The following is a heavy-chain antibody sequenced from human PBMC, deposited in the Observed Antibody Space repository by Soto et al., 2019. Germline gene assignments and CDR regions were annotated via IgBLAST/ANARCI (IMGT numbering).Heavy chain of an antibody. J-gene: IGHJ4*02. V-gene: IGHV3-9*01. Sequence: EVQLVESGGDLVHPGRSLRLSCAASGFTFDDHAMHWVRRVPGRGLEWVSSISWNGKIIGYADSVEGRFTISRDNAKNSLYLQMNSLRPEDTASYFCAKGGPDLFSGGGRCYFASWGRGTLVTVSS. CDR1: GFTFDDHA. CDR2: ISWNGKII. CDR3: AKGGPDLFSGGGRCYFAS. D-gene: IGHD2-15*01.